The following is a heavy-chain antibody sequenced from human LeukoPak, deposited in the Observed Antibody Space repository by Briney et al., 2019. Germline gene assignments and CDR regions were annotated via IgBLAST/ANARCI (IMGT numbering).Heavy chain of an antibody. Sequence: LETLYLTCTVSGGSISNYYWSWVRQTPGKGLEWIGCIYYSGSTTYNPSLKSRVTISVDTATNQFSLKLSALTAADTAMYYCARASDRLQPPDYWGQGTLVTVSS. CDR1: GGSISNYY. CDR2: IYYSGST. CDR3: ARASDRLQPPDY. D-gene: IGHD4-11*01. J-gene: IGHJ4*02. V-gene: IGHV4-59*01.